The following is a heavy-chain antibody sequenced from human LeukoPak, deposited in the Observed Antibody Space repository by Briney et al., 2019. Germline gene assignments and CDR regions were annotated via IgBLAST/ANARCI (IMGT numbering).Heavy chain of an antibody. CDR2: INFGNSET. CDR1: GHSFTNHW. J-gene: IGHJ5*02. CDR3: ATRPYAGSPNWYDP. Sequence: GESLKISCKASGHSFTNHWIGWVRQMPGIGLEWVGIINFGNSETLYSPSFQGQVTISLDKSISTTYLQWRSLKASDTATYYCATRPYAGSPNWYDPWGQGTLVTVSS. D-gene: IGHD1-26*01. V-gene: IGHV5-51*01.